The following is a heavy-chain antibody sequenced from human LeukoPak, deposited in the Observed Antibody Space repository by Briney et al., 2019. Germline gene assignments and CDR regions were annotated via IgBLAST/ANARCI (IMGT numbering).Heavy chain of an antibody. Sequence: GGPLRLPCTAWGLPFSDCGIHGVREAPGKGGEGVGVISYDGINKYYADSVKGRFTISRDNSKNTLYLQMNSLRAEDTAVYYCAKDYGGNNYDTLDIWGQGTMVAVSS. CDR1: GLPFSDCG. D-gene: IGHD4-23*01. CDR3: AKDYGGNNYDTLDI. CDR2: ISYDGINK. J-gene: IGHJ3*02. V-gene: IGHV3-30*18.